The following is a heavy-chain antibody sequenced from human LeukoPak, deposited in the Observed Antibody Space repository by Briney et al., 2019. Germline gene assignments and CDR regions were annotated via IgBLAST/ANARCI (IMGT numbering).Heavy chain of an antibody. CDR2: MNPNSGNT. D-gene: IGHD3-3*01. V-gene: IGHV1-8*01. Sequence: ASAKVSCKASGYTFTSYDINWVRQATGQGLEWMGWMNPNSGNTGYAQKFQGRVTMTRNASISTAYMELSSLRSEDTAVYYCARGLEEWLLIGYYYYMDVWGKGTTVTVSS. CDR1: GYTFTSYD. CDR3: ARGLEEWLLIGYYYYMDV. J-gene: IGHJ6*03.